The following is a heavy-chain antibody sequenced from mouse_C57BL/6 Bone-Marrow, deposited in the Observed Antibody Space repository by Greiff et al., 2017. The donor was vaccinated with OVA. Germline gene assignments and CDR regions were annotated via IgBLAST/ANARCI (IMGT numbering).Heavy chain of an antibody. CDR3: AKHEDRGRRGGYAMDY. V-gene: IGHV1-62-2*01. CDR2: FYPGSGSI. Sequence: QVQLQQSGAELVKPGASVKLSCKASGYTFTEYTIHWVKQRSGQGLEWIGWFYPGSGSIKYNEKFKDKATLTADKSSSTVYMELSRLTSEDSAVYFCAKHEDRGRRGGYAMDYWGQGTSVTVSS. CDR1: GYTFTEYT. J-gene: IGHJ4*01.